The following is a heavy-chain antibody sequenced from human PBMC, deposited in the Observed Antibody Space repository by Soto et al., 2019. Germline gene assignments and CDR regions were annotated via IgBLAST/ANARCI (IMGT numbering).Heavy chain of an antibody. CDR3: ARDNCSSTSCYYPFYYYGMDV. V-gene: IGHV1-69*06. CDR2: VIPIFGTA. CDR1: GGTFSSYA. D-gene: IGHD2-2*01. Sequence: ASVKVSCKASGGTFSSYAVSWVRQAPGQGLEWMGGVIPIFGTANYAQKFQGRVTITADKSTSTAYMELSSLRSEDTAVYYCARDNCSSTSCYYPFYYYGMDVWGQGTTVTVSS. J-gene: IGHJ6*02.